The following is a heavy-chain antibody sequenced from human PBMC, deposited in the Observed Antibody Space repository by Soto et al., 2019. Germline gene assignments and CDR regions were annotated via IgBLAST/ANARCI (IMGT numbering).Heavy chain of an antibody. V-gene: IGHV3-53*01. D-gene: IGHD6-19*01. CDR2: IYSGGST. CDR3: ARGIAVAAFDY. Sequence: PGGSLSLSCAASGCTVSSNYMSWVRQAPGKGLEWVSVIYSGGSTYYADSVKGRFTISRDNSKNTLYLQMNSLRAEDTAVYYCARGIAVAAFDYWGQGTLVTVSS. CDR1: GCTVSSNY. J-gene: IGHJ4*02.